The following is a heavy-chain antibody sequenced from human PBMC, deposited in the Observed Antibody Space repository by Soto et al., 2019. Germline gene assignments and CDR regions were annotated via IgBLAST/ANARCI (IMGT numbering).Heavy chain of an antibody. J-gene: IGHJ4*02. CDR3: ATGAYTSSSSYFDF. CDR2: IFYTGST. D-gene: IGHD6-6*01. V-gene: IGHV4-30-4*01. CDR1: GGSVNSGDYY. Sequence: TSETLSLTCTVSGGSVNSGDYYWSWIRRPPGKGLEWIGYIFYTGSTYYNPPLESRVTISADTSKNQFSLNLSSVTAADTAMYYCATGAYTSSSSYFDFWAQGTLVTVS.